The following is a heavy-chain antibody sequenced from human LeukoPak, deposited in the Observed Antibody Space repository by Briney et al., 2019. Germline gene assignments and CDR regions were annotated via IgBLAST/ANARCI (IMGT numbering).Heavy chain of an antibody. Sequence: VASVKVSCKASGGTFSSYAISWVRQAPGQGLEWMGGIIPIFGTANYAQKFQGRVTITTDESTSTAYMELSSLRSEDTAVYYCARFRNDIPDNWGQGTLVTVSS. CDR3: ARFRNDIPDN. D-gene: IGHD2-2*02. CDR2: IIPIFGTA. CDR1: GGTFSSYA. V-gene: IGHV1-69*05. J-gene: IGHJ4*02.